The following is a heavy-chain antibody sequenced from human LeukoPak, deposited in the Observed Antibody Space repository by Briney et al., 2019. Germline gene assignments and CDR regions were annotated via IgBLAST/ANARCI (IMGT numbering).Heavy chain of an antibody. Sequence: SETLSLTCTVSGGSISSSSYYWGWIRQPPGKGLEWIGSYYYSGSTYYNPSLKSRVTISVDTSKNQFSLKLSSVTAADTAVYYCARHVIGVVPAAIDYYYYMDVWGKGTTVTVSS. CDR3: ARHVIGVVPAAIDYYYYMDV. CDR1: GGSISSSSYY. J-gene: IGHJ6*03. D-gene: IGHD2-2*02. V-gene: IGHV4-39*01. CDR2: YYYSGST.